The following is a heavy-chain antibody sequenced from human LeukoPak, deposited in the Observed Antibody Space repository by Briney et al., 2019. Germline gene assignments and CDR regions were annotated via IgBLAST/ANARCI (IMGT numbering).Heavy chain of an antibody. V-gene: IGHV4-39*01. CDR3: ARRGGGSWCYFFY. J-gene: IGHJ4*02. CDR2: IYYSRST. Sequence: SETLSDTCTVSGASISTISSYCDWIRQPPGKGLEWIGNIYYSRSTNYNASLKSRVTISVDTSKNQFSLKLSSVTAADTAVFYCARRGGGSWCYFFYWGQGTLVTVSS. D-gene: IGHD2-15*01. CDR1: GASISTISSY.